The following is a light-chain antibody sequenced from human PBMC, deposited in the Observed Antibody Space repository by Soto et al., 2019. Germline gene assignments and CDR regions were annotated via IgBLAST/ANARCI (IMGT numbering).Light chain of an antibody. J-gene: IGKJ1*01. V-gene: IGKV3-15*01. Sequence: EIVMTQSPATVSVSPGERATLSCRASQSVSSNLAWYQQKPGQAPRLLIYGASTRATGIPARFSGSGSGTEFTLTISSLQSEDFAVYYCQQYNSWPPWTFGQGTTVEIK. CDR2: GAS. CDR1: QSVSSN. CDR3: QQYNSWPPWT.